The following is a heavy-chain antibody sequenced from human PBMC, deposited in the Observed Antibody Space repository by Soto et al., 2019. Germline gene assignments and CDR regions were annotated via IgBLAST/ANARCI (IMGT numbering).Heavy chain of an antibody. CDR2: INPNSGGT. J-gene: IGHJ4*02. D-gene: IGHD3-16*02. Sequence: QVQLVQSGAEVKKPGASVKVSCKASGYTFTGYYMHWVRQAPGQGLEWMGWINPNSGGTNYAQKFQGRVTMTRDMSMSTAYMEMSRLRSDDTAVYYCARGYVWGSYRTGRGLEYWGQGTLVTVSS. CDR1: GYTFTGYY. V-gene: IGHV1-2*02. CDR3: ARGYVWGSYRTGRGLEY.